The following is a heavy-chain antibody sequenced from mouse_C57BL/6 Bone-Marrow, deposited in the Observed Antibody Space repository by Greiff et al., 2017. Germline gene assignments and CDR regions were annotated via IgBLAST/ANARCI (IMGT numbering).Heavy chain of an antibody. CDR2: ISSGGSYT. D-gene: IGHD2-4*01. J-gene: IGHJ4*01. Sequence: EVQVVESGGDLVKPGGSLKLSCAASGFTFSSYGMSWVRQTPDKRLEWVATISSGGSYTYYPDSVKGRFTISRDNAKNTLYLQMSSLKSEDTAMYYCARADYDGYYAMDYWGQGTSVTVSS. V-gene: IGHV5-6*01. CDR3: ARADYDGYYAMDY. CDR1: GFTFSSYG.